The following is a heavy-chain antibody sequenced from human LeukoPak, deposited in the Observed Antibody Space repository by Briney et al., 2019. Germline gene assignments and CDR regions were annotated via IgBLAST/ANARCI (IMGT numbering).Heavy chain of an antibody. D-gene: IGHD2-21*02. CDR3: ARVPMVVTAYYFDY. Sequence: GGSLRLSCAASGFTFSSFSMDWVRQAPGKGLEWVSSISSSSSYIYYADSVKGRFTISRDNAKNSLYLQMNSLRAEDTAVYYCARVPMVVTAYYFDYWGQGTLVTVSS. CDR1: GFTFSSFS. J-gene: IGHJ4*02. V-gene: IGHV3-21*01. CDR2: ISSSSSYI.